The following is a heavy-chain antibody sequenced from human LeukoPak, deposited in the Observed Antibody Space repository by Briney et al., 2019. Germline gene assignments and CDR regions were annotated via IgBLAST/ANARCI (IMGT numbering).Heavy chain of an antibody. CDR2: ISSDGSST. D-gene: IGHD6-6*01. CDR3: ARDQRVTGRPDIDY. Sequence: GGPLRLSCAASGFTFRNHWMHWVRQTPGKGLVWVSRISSDGSSTTYADSMKGRFTISRDNAKNTLYLQMNNLRAEDTAMYYCARDQRVTGRPDIDYWGQGTLVIVSS. V-gene: IGHV3-74*03. J-gene: IGHJ4*02. CDR1: GFTFRNHW.